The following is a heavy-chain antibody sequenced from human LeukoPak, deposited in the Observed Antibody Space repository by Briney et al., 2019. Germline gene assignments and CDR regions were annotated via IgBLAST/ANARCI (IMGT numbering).Heavy chain of an antibody. CDR3: AKDTTYYYDSSGYSHFDY. D-gene: IGHD3-22*01. CDR2: ISWNSGSI. V-gene: IGHV3-9*02. CDR1: GFTSSSYA. J-gene: IGHJ4*02. Sequence: PGGSLRLSCAASGFTSSSYAMSWVRQAPGKGLEWVSGISWNSGSIGYADSVKGRFTISRDNAKNSLYLQMNSLRAEDTALYYCAKDTTYYYDSSGYSHFDYWGQGTLVTVSS.